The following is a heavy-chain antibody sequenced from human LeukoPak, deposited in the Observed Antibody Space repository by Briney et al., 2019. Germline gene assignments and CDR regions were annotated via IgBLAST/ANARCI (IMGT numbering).Heavy chain of an antibody. D-gene: IGHD3-22*01. V-gene: IGHV3-30*02. Sequence: GGSLRLSCAASGFTFSSYGMHWVRQAPGKGLEWVAFIRYDGSNKYYADSVKGRFTISRDNSKNTLYLQMNSLRAEDTAVYYCAKATIRYDSSGSYWGQGTLVTVSS. CDR2: IRYDGSNK. CDR3: AKATIRYDSSGSY. J-gene: IGHJ4*02. CDR1: GFTFSSYG.